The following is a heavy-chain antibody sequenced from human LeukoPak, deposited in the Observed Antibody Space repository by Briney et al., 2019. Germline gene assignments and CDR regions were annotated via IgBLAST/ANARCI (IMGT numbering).Heavy chain of an antibody. V-gene: IGHV1-69*13. CDR3: ASLGESGRTN. Sequence: SVKVSCKASGGTFSSYAISWVRQAPGQGLEWMGGIIPIFGTANYAQKFQGRVTITADESTSTAYMELSSLRSEDTAVYCCASLGESGRTNWGQGTLVTVSS. CDR1: GGTFSSYA. CDR2: IIPIFGTA. J-gene: IGHJ4*02. D-gene: IGHD2-15*01.